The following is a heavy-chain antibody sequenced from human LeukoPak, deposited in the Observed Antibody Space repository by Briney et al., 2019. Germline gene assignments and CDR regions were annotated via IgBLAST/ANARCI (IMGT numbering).Heavy chain of an antibody. D-gene: IGHD3-22*01. CDR1: GFTFDDYA. J-gene: IGHJ3*02. Sequence: GGSLRLSCAASGFTFDDYAMHWVRQAPGKGLEWVSGISWNSGSIGYADSVKGRFTISRDNAKNSLYLQMNSLRAEDTALYYCAKDNDSSGYYSGYAAFDIWGQGTMVTVSS. CDR3: AKDNDSSGYYSGYAAFDI. CDR2: ISWNSGSI. V-gene: IGHV3-9*01.